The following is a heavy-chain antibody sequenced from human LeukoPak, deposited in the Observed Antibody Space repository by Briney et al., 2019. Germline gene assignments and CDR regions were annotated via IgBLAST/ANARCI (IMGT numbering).Heavy chain of an antibody. V-gene: IGHV4-39*07. D-gene: IGHD2-21*02. Sequence: SETLSLTCTVSGGPISSSSYYWGWIRQPPGKGLEWIGSIYYSGSTYYNPSLKSRVTISVDTSKNQFSLKLSSVTAADTAVYYCARDGAYCGGDCYSYDWGQGTLVTVSS. CDR1: GGPISSSSYY. CDR3: ARDGAYCGGDCYSYD. CDR2: IYYSGST. J-gene: IGHJ4*02.